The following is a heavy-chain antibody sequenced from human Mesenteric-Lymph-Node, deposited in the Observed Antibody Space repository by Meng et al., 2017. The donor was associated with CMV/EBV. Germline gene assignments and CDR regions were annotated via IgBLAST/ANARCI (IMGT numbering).Heavy chain of an antibody. CDR3: AHSSGIAAAGPFYFDY. CDR2: IYWDDDK. Sequence: QITLKESGPTLVKPTQTLTLTCTFPGFSLSTSGVGVGWIRQPPGKALEWLALIYWDDDKRDSPSLKSRLTITKDTSKNQVVLTMTNMDPVDTATYYCAHSSGIAAAGPFYFDYWGQGTLVTVSS. CDR1: GFSLSTSGVG. D-gene: IGHD6-13*01. J-gene: IGHJ4*02. V-gene: IGHV2-5*02.